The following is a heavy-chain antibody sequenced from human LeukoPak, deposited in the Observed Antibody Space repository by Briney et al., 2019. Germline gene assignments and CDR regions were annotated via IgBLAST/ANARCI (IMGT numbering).Heavy chain of an antibody. V-gene: IGHV1-8*03. J-gene: IGHJ5*02. CDR1: GYTFTSYD. CDR2: MNPNSGNT. D-gene: IGHD3-9*01. Sequence: ASVKVSCKASGYTFTSYDINWVRQATGQGLEWMGWMNPNSGNTGYAQKFRGRVTITRNTSISTAYMELSSLRSEDTAVYYCARAQGDYDILTGYYRYWFDPWGQGTLVTVSS. CDR3: ARAQGDYDILTGYYRYWFDP.